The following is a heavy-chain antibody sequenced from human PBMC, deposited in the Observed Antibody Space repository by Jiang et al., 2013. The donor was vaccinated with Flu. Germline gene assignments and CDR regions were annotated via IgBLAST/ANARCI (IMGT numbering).Heavy chain of an antibody. CDR2: IDWDDDK. D-gene: IGHD6-19*01. CDR3: ARISIAVAGGGDPYYYGMDV. V-gene: IGHV2-70*01. J-gene: IGHJ6*02. CDR1: GFSLSTSGMC. Sequence: KPTQTLTLTCTFSGFSLSTSGMCVSWIRQPPGKALEWLALIDWDDDKYYSTSLKTRLTISKDTSKNQVVLTMTNMDPVDTATYYCARISIAVAGGGDPYYYGMDVWGQGTTVTVSS.